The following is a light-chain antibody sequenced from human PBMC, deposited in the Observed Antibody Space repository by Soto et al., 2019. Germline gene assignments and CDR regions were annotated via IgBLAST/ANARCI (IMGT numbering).Light chain of an antibody. CDR1: PTISSY. CDR2: AAS. CDR3: PQSYNTPQDT. J-gene: IGKJ2*01. Sequence: DIEMTQSPSSLSASVGVRVTITCRASPTISSYLNWYQQKPGKAPTLLIYAASSLQSGVPSRFSGSGSGIDFALTISTLQPEDFEIYDSPQSYNTPQDTGGQGT. V-gene: IGKV1-39*01.